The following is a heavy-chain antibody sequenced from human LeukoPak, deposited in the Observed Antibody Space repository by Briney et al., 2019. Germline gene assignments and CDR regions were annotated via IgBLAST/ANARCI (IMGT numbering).Heavy chain of an antibody. CDR3: ARGGTGLMTTVVTAHFDY. CDR1: GFTFSSYS. CDR2: ISSSSSTI. V-gene: IGHV3-48*01. Sequence: GGPLRLSCAASGFTFSSYSMNWVRQAPGKGLEWVSYISSSSSTIYYADSVKGRFTISRDNAKNSLYLQMNSLRAEDTAVYYCARGGTGLMTTVVTAHFDYWGQGTLVTVSS. J-gene: IGHJ4*02. D-gene: IGHD4-17*01.